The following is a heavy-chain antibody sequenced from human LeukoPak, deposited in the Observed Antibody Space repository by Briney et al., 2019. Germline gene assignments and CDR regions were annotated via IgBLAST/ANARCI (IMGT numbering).Heavy chain of an antibody. CDR3: ARGNPVDY. D-gene: IGHD1-14*01. V-gene: IGHV1-2*02. Sequence: ASVKVSCKASGYTFTDYYMHWVRQAPGQGLEWMGCIDPNNGATDYAQKSQGRVTMTRDTSISTAYMELSRLRSDDTAVYYCARGNPVDYWGQGTLVTVSS. CDR1: GYTFTDYY. CDR2: IDPNNGAT. J-gene: IGHJ4*02.